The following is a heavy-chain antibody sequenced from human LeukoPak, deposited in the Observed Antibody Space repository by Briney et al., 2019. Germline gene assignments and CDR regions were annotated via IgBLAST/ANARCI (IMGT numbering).Heavy chain of an antibody. V-gene: IGHV4-34*01. CDR1: GGSFSGYY. J-gene: IGHJ6*02. Sequence: NPSETLSLTCAVYGGSFSGYYWSWIRQPPGKGLEWIGEINHSGSTNYNPSLKSRVTISVDTSKNQFSLKLSSVTAADTAVYYCARGRYCSSTSCYSFQYYYYGMDVWGQGTTVTVSS. CDR3: ARGRYCSSTSCYSFQYYYYGMDV. CDR2: INHSGST. D-gene: IGHD2-2*01.